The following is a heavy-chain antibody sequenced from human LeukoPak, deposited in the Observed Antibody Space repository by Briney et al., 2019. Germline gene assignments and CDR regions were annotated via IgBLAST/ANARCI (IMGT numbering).Heavy chain of an antibody. CDR3: ARESGSDAFDI. Sequence: ASVKVSCKASGYTFTKYGVIWVRQAPGQGLEWMGWISAYNGDIKYAQRGKGRVTMTTGTPTSTVYMELRSLRSDDTAVYYCARESGSDAFDIWGQGTMVTVSS. CDR2: ISAYNGDI. CDR1: GYTFTKYG. J-gene: IGHJ3*02. V-gene: IGHV1-18*01.